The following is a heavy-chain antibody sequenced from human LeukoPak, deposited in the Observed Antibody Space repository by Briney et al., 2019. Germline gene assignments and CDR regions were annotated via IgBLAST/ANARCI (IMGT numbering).Heavy chain of an antibody. Sequence: GRSLRLSCAASGFTVSSNYMSWVRQAPGKGLEWVSVIYSGGSTYYADSVKGRFTISRDNSKNTLYLQMNSLRAEDTAVYYCARERGNALYNWFDPWGQGTLVTVSS. CDR3: ARERGNALYNWFDP. J-gene: IGHJ5*02. D-gene: IGHD4-23*01. CDR1: GFTVSSNY. V-gene: IGHV3-53*01. CDR2: IYSGGST.